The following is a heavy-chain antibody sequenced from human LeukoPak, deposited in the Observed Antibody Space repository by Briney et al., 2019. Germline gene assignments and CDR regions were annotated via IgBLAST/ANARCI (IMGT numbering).Heavy chain of an antibody. CDR3: ARVGYSSSYYYYYGVDV. Sequence: SVKVSCKASGGTFSSYAISWVRQAPGQGLEWMGRIIPILGIANYAQKFQGRVTITADKSTSTAYMELSSLRSEDTAVYYCARVGYSSSYYYYYGVDVWGQGTTVTVSS. J-gene: IGHJ6*02. CDR2: IIPILGIA. D-gene: IGHD6-13*01. CDR1: GGTFSSYA. V-gene: IGHV1-69*04.